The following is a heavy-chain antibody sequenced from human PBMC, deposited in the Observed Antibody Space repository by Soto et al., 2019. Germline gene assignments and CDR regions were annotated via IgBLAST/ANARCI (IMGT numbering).Heavy chain of an antibody. CDR2: IYYSGST. CDR3: ARQEYSYYYGMDV. J-gene: IGHJ6*02. V-gene: IGHV4-39*01. CDR1: GGTISSSSYY. Sequence: SETLSLTCTVSGGTISSSSYYWSWIRQPPGKGLEWIGSIYYSGSTYYNPSLKSRVTISVDTSKNQFSLKLSSVTAADSAVYYCARQEYSYYYGMDVWGQGTTVTVSS.